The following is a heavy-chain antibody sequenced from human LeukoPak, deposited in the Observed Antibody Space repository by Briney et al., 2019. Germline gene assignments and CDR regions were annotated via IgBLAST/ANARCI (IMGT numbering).Heavy chain of an antibody. CDR2: ISSSSSTI. J-gene: IGHJ4*02. V-gene: IGHV3-48*01. D-gene: IGHD6-19*01. CDR3: ARDLRLIAAGDSSGW. Sequence: GGTLRLSCAASGFTFSSYSMNWVRQAPGKGLEWVSYISSSSSTIYYADSVKGRFTISRDNAKNSLYLQMNSLRAEHTAVYYCARDLRLIAAGDSSGWWGQGTLVTVSS. CDR1: GFTFSSYS.